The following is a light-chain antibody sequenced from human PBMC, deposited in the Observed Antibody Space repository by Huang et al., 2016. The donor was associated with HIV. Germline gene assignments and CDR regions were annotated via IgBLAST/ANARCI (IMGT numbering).Light chain of an antibody. Sequence: DIQMTQSPSSLSASVGDRVTITCRASQNINHYLNWYQQKPGKAPKLLIYAASTLQSGGPSRFSGTGSGTHFTLTISSLQSEDFATYYCQQSYSALALTFGGGTKVEVK. CDR2: AAS. J-gene: IGKJ4*01. V-gene: IGKV1-39*01. CDR1: QNINHY. CDR3: QQSYSALALT.